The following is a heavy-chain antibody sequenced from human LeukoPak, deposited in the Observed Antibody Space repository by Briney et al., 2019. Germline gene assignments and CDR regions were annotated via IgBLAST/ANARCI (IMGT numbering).Heavy chain of an antibody. CDR3: ARGPFYYMDV. Sequence: GSLRLSCATSGFTFSDYPMNWVRQAPGKGLEWIGEINHSGSTNYNPSLKSRVTISVDTSKNQFSLKLSSVTAADTAVYYCARGPFYYMDVWGKGTTVTVSS. CDR1: GFTFSDYP. J-gene: IGHJ6*03. V-gene: IGHV4-34*01. CDR2: INHSGST.